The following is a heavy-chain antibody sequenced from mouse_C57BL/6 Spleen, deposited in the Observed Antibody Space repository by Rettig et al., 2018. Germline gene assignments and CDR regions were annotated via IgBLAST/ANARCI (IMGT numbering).Heavy chain of an antibody. Sequence: KASGYTFTSYWMHWVKQRPGQGLEWIGEIDPSDSYTNYNQKFKGKSTLTVDKSSSTAYMQLSSLTSEDSAVYYCATHFGYFDYWGQGTTLTVSS. CDR3: ATHFGYFDY. CDR1: GYTFTSYW. CDR2: IDPSDSYT. V-gene: IGHV1-69*01. J-gene: IGHJ2*01.